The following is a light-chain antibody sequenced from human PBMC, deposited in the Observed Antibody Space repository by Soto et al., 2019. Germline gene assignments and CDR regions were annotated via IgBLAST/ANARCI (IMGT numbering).Light chain of an antibody. J-gene: IGLJ2*01. CDR2: SNN. CDR3: AAWDDSLKEV. Sequence: QSVLTEPPSASGTPGQRVTISCSGSSSNIGSNTVNLYQQLPGTAPKLLIYSNNQRPSGVPDRFYCSKSGTSASLAISGLQSEDEADYYCAAWDDSLKEVFGGGTKLTVL. CDR1: SSNIGSNT. V-gene: IGLV1-44*01.